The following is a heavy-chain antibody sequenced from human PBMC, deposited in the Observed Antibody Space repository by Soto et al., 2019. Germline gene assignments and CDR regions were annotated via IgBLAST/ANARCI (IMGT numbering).Heavy chain of an antibody. V-gene: IGHV3-30*18. CDR2: ISYDGSNK. CDR3: AKDKGYDFWSGYYKGTFDYYYGMDV. J-gene: IGHJ6*02. CDR1: EFTFSSYG. D-gene: IGHD3-3*01. Sequence: GGSLKLSCAAPEFTFSSYGMHWVRQAPGKGPEWVAVISYDGSNKYYADSVKGRFTISRDNSKNTLYLQMNSLRAEDTAVYYCAKDKGYDFWSGYYKGTFDYYYGMDVWGQGTTVTVSS.